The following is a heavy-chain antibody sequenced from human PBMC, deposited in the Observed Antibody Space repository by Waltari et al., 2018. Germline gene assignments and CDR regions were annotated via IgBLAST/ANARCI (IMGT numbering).Heavy chain of an antibody. Sequence: QVQLQESGPGLVKPSETLSLTCAVSGYSISSGYYWGWIRQPPGKGLEWIGSIYHSGSTDYNPSLKSRVTISVDTSKNQFSLKLSSVTAADTAVYYCARLMITFGGVIVSFDYWGQGTLVTVSS. V-gene: IGHV4-38-2*01. D-gene: IGHD3-16*02. CDR2: IYHSGST. J-gene: IGHJ4*02. CDR3: ARLMITFGGVIVSFDY. CDR1: GYSISSGYY.